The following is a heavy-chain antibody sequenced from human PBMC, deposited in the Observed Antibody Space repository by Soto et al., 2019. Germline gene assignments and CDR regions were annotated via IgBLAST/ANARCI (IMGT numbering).Heavy chain of an antibody. Sequence: QLQLQESGPGLVKPSETLSLTCTVSGGSISSSSYYWGWIRQPPGKGLEWIGSIYYSGSTYYNPSLKSRVTISVDTSKNQFSLKLSSVTAADTAVYYCARHENDQSRGYSYGFSLYAFDIWGQGTMVTVSS. D-gene: IGHD5-18*01. CDR2: IYYSGST. CDR3: ARHENDQSRGYSYGFSLYAFDI. J-gene: IGHJ3*02. V-gene: IGHV4-39*01. CDR1: GGSISSSSYY.